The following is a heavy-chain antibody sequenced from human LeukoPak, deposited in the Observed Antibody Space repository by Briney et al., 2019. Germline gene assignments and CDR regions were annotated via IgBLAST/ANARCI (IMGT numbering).Heavy chain of an antibody. CDR3: ARVGQGSFDY. CDR2: IYYSGST. CDR1: GGSISSYY. D-gene: IGHD3-16*01. V-gene: IGHV4-59*01. Sequence: PSETLSLTCTVSGGSISSYYWSWIRQPPGKGLEWIGYIYYSGSTNYNPSLKSRVTISVDTSKNQFSLKLSSVTAADTAVYYCARVGQGSFDYWGQGSLVTVSS. J-gene: IGHJ4*02.